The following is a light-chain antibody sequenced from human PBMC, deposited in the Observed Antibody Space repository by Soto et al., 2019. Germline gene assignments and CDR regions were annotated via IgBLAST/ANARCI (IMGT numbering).Light chain of an antibody. V-gene: IGKV3-20*01. J-gene: IGKJ4*01. CDR3: QQYSASPS. Sequence: EIVLTQSPGTLSLSPGERATLSCRASQSVSSSYLAWYQQKPGQDPRLLIYGASSRVTGIPDRFSGSGSGTDFTLTISRLEPEDFAMYYRQQYSASPSVGGGTKVDIK. CDR2: GAS. CDR1: QSVSSSY.